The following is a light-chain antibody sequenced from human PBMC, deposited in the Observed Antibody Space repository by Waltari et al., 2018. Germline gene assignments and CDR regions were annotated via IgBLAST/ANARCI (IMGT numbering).Light chain of an antibody. J-gene: IGLJ1*01. CDR1: SSTIGKNN. Sequence: QSVLTQPPSTSGTPGHRVSISCPGSSSTIGKNNLFLYQHLHGTAPKLLICRNNQRPRGVPDRFSGSKSGTSASLAISGLRPEDEATYYCAAWDDSLSVSYVFGTGTKVTVL. V-gene: IGLV1-47*01. CDR2: RNN. CDR3: AAWDDSLSVSYV.